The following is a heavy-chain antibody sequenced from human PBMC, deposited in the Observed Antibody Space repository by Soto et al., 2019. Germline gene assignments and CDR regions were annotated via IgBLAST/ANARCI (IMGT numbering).Heavy chain of an antibody. CDR3: ARGLAITMVRGVNYGMDV. Sequence: PSETLSLTGAVYGGSFSGYYWSWIRQPPGKGLEWIGEINHSGSTNYNPSLKSRVTISVDTSKNQFSLKLSSVTAADTAVYYCARGLAITMVRGVNYGMDVGGQGTTVTVSS. V-gene: IGHV4-34*01. CDR1: GGSFSGYY. D-gene: IGHD3-10*01. J-gene: IGHJ6*02. CDR2: INHSGST.